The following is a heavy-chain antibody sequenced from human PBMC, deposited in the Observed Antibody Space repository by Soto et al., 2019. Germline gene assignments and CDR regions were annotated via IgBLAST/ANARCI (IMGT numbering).Heavy chain of an antibody. V-gene: IGHV3-30-3*01. Sequence: QPGGSLRLSCAASGFTFSSYAMHWVRQAPGKGLEWVAVISYDGSNKYYADSVKGRFTISRDNSKNTLYLQMNSLRAEDTAVYCCARAYYDFWSGFDYWGQGTLVTVSS. CDR3: ARAYYDFWSGFDY. CDR1: GFTFSSYA. CDR2: ISYDGSNK. J-gene: IGHJ4*02. D-gene: IGHD3-3*01.